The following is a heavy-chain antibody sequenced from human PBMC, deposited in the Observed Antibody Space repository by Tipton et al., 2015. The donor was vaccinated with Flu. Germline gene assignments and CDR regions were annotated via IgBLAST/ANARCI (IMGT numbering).Heavy chain of an antibody. D-gene: IGHD3-10*01. CDR2: IYHTGTT. J-gene: IGHJ5*02. CDR1: GYSISSGYY. CDR3: ARTYGPFNWFDP. V-gene: IGHV4-38-2*01. Sequence: LRFSCDVTGYSISSGYYWGWIRQPPGKGLEWIGSIYHTGTTNYNPSLKSRVTISVDTSKNQFSLRLSSVTAADTAVHYCARTYGPFNWFDPWGQGTLVTVSS.